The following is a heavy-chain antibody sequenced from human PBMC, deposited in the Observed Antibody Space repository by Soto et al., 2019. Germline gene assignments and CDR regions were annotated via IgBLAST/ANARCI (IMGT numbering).Heavy chain of an antibody. CDR1: GFTFSSYW. Sequence: GGSLRLSCAASGFTFSSYWMSWVRQAPGKGLEWVANIKQDGSEKYYVDSVKGRFTISRDNAKNSLYLQMNSLRAEDTAVYYCARDSSGWYYYYYGMDVWGQGTTVTVSS. V-gene: IGHV3-7*05. CDR2: IKQDGSEK. D-gene: IGHD6-19*01. J-gene: IGHJ6*02. CDR3: ARDSSGWYYYYYGMDV.